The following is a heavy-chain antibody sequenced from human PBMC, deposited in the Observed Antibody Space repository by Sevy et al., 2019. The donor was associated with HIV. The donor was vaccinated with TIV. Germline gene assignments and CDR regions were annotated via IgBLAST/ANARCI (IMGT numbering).Heavy chain of an antibody. V-gene: IGHV3-23*01. CDR2: ISGSGGST. CDR3: AKGRYSSGWFDY. J-gene: IGHJ4*02. Sequence: GGSLRLSCAASGFTFSSYAMSWVRQAPGKGLEWVSAISGSGGSTYYADSVKGRFTTSRDNSKNTLYLQMNSLRAEDTAVYYCAKGRYSSGWFDYWGQGTLVTVSS. D-gene: IGHD6-19*01. CDR1: GFTFSSYA.